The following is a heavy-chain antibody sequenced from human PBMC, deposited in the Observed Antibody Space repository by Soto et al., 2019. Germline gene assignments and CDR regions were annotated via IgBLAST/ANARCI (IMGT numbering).Heavy chain of an antibody. J-gene: IGHJ5*02. D-gene: IGHD2-15*01. CDR3: ARDPHGRGWFDP. Sequence: QLQLQESGSGLVKPSQTLSLTCAVSGVSISCGGYSWSWIRQPPGKGLEWIGFLYHSGRTSYNPSLRSRVTISVDRSKNQFSLKLTSVIAADTAVYYCARDPHGRGWFDPWGQGTLVTVSS. V-gene: IGHV4-30-2*01. CDR1: GVSISCGGYS. CDR2: LYHSGRT.